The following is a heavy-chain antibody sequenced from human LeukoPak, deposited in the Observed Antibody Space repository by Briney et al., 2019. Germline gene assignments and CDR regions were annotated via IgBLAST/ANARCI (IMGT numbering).Heavy chain of an antibody. V-gene: IGHV1-46*01. Sequence: VASVKVSCKASGYTFTSYYMHWVRQAPGQGLEWMGIINPSGGGTSYAQKFQGRVTMTRDTSTSTVYMELSSLRSEDTAVYYCASAGLPMVRGPDYWGQGTLVTVSS. CDR3: ASAGLPMVRGPDY. J-gene: IGHJ4*02. CDR1: GYTFTSYY. CDR2: INPSGGGT. D-gene: IGHD3-10*01.